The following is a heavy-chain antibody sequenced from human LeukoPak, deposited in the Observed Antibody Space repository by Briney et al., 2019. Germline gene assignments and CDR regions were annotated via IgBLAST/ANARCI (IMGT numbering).Heavy chain of an antibody. CDR1: RFTFSEYA. CDR2: ISGNAGST. V-gene: IGHV3-23*01. Sequence: TGGFLRLSCAASRFTFSEYAMTWVRQAPGKGLEWVSSISGNAGSTYYAASVKGRFTISRDNSKNTLYLQMNSLRAGDTAIYYCAKGIREVVVATLDYWGQGTLVTVSS. CDR3: AKGIREVVVATLDY. J-gene: IGHJ4*02. D-gene: IGHD2-15*01.